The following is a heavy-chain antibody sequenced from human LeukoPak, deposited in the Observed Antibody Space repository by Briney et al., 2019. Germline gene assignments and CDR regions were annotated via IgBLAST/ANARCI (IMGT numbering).Heavy chain of an antibody. D-gene: IGHD4-17*01. J-gene: IGHJ4*02. CDR3: AREGPSYGGYDVDY. V-gene: IGHV3-21*01. CDR1: GFTFSSYS. CDR2: ISSSSSYI. Sequence: PGGSLRLSWAASGFTFSSYSMNWVRQAPGKGLEWVSSISSSSSYIYYADSVKGRFTISRDNAKNSLYLQMNSLRAEDTAVYYCAREGPSYGGYDVDYWGQGTLVTVSS.